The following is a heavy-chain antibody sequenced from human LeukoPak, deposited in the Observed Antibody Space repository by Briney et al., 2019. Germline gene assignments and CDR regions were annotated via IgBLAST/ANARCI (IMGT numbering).Heavy chain of an antibody. CDR2: IIPIFGTA. CDR3: ASGDCSGGSCYVPWEARKRWAFNAFDI. CDR1: GGTFSSYA. D-gene: IGHD2-15*01. V-gene: IGHV1-69*05. Sequence: GASVKGSCKASGGTFSSYAISWVRQAPGQGLEWMGGIIPIFGTANYAQKFQGRVTITTDESTSTAYMELSSLRSEDTAVYYCASGDCSGGSCYVPWEARKRWAFNAFDIWGQGTMVTVSS. J-gene: IGHJ3*02.